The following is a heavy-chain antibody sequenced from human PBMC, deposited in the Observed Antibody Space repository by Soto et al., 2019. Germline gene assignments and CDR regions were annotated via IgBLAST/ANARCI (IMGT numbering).Heavy chain of an antibody. D-gene: IGHD1-26*01. J-gene: IGHJ5*02. CDR1: GFIFGDHV. CDR2: ISGSGNSP. CDR3: ARGTHSYSGSHELDA. Sequence: EVQLVESGGRLVQRGGSLRLSCSGSGFIFGDHVMDWVRQAPGKGLEWVAGISGSGNSPFFRDSVKGRFTISRDKSKNTVYMEMNNRRDEDSAMYFCARGTHSYSGSHELDAWGLGTLVTVSS. V-gene: IGHV3-23*04.